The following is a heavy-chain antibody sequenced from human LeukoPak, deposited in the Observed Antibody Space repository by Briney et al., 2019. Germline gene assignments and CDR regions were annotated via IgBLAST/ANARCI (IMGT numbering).Heavy chain of an antibody. CDR1: GFTFSSYS. D-gene: IGHD2-2*01. V-gene: IGHV3-21*01. CDR3: ARDLYCSSTSCPYGMDV. J-gene: IGHJ6*02. Sequence: GGSLRLSCAASGFTFSSYSMNWVRQAPGKGLERVSSISSSSSYIYYADSVKGRFTISRDNAKNSLYLQMNSLRAEDTAVYYCARDLYCSSTSCPYGMDVWGQGTTVTVSS. CDR2: ISSSSSYI.